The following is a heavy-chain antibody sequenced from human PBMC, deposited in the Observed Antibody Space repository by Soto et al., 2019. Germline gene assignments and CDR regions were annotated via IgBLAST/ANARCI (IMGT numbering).Heavy chain of an antibody. CDR2: ISYDGSNK. CDR3: AKDNDHDFWSGPRLFDY. V-gene: IGHV3-30*04. J-gene: IGHJ4*02. CDR1: GITFGTHA. Sequence: GGSLRLSCAASGITFGTHAMHWVRQAPGKGLEWVAVISYDGSNKYYADSVKGRFTISRDNSKNTLYLQMNSLRAEDTAVYYCAKDNDHDFWSGPRLFDYWGQGTLVTVSS. D-gene: IGHD3-3*01.